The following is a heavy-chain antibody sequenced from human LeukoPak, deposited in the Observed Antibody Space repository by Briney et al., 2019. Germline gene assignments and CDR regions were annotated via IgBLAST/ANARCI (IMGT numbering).Heavy chain of an antibody. CDR1: GGSVSNYY. Sequence: PSETLSLTCTVSGGSVSNYYWSWIRQSPGKGLEWIGYIYYTETSYNPSLKSRVTISADTSKNQFSLKLYSVTAEDTAVYYCASQAKYCGGDRLLDAFDIWGQGTMVTVSS. J-gene: IGHJ3*02. CDR2: IYYTET. D-gene: IGHD2-21*02. CDR3: ASQAKYCGGDRLLDAFDI. V-gene: IGHV4-59*02.